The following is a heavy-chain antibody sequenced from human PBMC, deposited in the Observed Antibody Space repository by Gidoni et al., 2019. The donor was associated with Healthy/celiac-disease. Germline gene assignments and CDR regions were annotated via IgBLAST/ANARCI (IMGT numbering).Heavy chain of an antibody. V-gene: IGHV3-23*01. Sequence: EVQLLESGGGLVQPGGSLILSCAASGFTFSSYAMSWGRQAPGKGLEWVSAMSGSGGSTYYADSVKGRFTISRDNSKNTLYLQMNSLRAEDTAVYYCAKAVGVSGDFDYWGQGTLVTVSS. CDR2: MSGSGGST. D-gene: IGHD2-21*01. J-gene: IGHJ4*02. CDR1: GFTFSSYA. CDR3: AKAVGVSGDFDY.